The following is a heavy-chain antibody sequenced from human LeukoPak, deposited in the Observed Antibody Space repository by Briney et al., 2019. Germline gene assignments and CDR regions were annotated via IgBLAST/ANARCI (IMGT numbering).Heavy chain of an antibody. D-gene: IGHD3-10*01. CDR2: IYYSGST. CDR1: GGSISSSSYY. CDR3: ARSTMVRGVSTFYYYYYMDV. J-gene: IGHJ6*03. Sequence: TSETLSLTCTVSGGSISSSSYYWSWIRQPPGKGLEWIGYIYYSGSTNYNPSLKSRVTISVDTSKNQFSLKLSSVTAADTAVYYCARSTMVRGVSTFYYYYYMDVWGKGTTVTISS. V-gene: IGHV4-61*01.